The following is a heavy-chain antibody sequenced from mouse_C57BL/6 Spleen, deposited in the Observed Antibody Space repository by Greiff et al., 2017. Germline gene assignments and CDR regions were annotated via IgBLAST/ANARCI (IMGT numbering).Heavy chain of an antibody. CDR2: IRNKANGYTT. V-gene: IGHV7-3*01. D-gene: IGHD2-12*01. CDR1: GFTFTDYY. Sequence: EVMLVESGGGLVQPGGSLSLSCAASGFTFTDYYMSWVRQPPGKALEWLGFIRNKANGYTTEYSASVKGRFTISRDNSQSILYLQMNALRAEDSATYYCARWYSPLYYAMDYWGQGTSVTVSS. J-gene: IGHJ4*01. CDR3: ARWYSPLYYAMDY.